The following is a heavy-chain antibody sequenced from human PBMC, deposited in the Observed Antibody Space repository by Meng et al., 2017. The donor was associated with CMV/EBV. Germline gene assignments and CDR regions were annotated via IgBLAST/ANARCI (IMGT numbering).Heavy chain of an antibody. CDR2: IYSTGGT. Sequence: QGQRQESAPGLVKPSEPLSPTCSVSGGFFICFFWTWIRQPAGKGLEWIGRIYSTGGTNYNPSFESRVTISLDGSNNQFSLKLNSVTAADTAIYYCARERGDDSGYNFDSWGQGTLVTVSS. CDR3: ARERGDDSGYNFDS. J-gene: IGHJ4*02. D-gene: IGHD3-22*01. CDR1: GGFFICFF. V-gene: IGHV4-4*07.